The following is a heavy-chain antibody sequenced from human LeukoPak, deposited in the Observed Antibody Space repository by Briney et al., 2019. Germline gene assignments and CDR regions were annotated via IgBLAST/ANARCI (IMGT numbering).Heavy chain of an antibody. V-gene: IGHV1-69*13. D-gene: IGHD6-19*01. CDR2: IIAYFGKA. CDR3: FSSSAVTSSFDY. Sequence: SVKVSCKASGGTFSSYAISWVRQAPGHGLEWIGGIIAYFGKAKYAQKFQGRVTITADECTSTAYIVLRSLISDDTTEYYCFSSSAVTSSFDYWGQGTLVTVSS. J-gene: IGHJ4*02. CDR1: GGTFSSYA.